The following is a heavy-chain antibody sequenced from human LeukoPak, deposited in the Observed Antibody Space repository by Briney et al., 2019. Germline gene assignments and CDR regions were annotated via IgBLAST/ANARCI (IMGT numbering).Heavy chain of an antibody. J-gene: IGHJ4*02. Sequence: PGGSLRLSCAASGFTFSSYAMNWVRQAPGKGLEWVSTISGSGGSTYYADSVKGRFTISRDNAKNSLYLQMNSLRAEDTAVYYCAGASPLDYWGQGTLVTVSS. CDR1: GFTFSSYA. CDR2: ISGSGGST. CDR3: AGASPLDY. V-gene: IGHV3-23*01.